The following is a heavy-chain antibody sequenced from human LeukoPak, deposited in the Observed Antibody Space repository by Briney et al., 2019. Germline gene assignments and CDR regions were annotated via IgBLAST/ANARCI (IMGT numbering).Heavy chain of an antibody. V-gene: IGHV1-69*05. CDR3: AKVYYGSGRPTDY. CDR1: GGTFSSYA. Sequence: SVKVSCXASGGTFSSYAISWVRLAPGQGLEWMGRIIPIFGTANYAQKFQGRVTITTDESTSTAYMELSSLRSEDTAVYYCAKVYYGSGRPTDYWGQGTLVTVSS. J-gene: IGHJ4*02. D-gene: IGHD3-10*01. CDR2: IIPIFGTA.